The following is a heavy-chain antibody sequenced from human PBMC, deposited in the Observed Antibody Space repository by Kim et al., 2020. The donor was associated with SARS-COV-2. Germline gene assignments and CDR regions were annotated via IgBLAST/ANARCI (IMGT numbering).Heavy chain of an antibody. CDR3: SRHLISVPYDV. V-gene: IGHV4-39*01. CDR1: GGSISSDYY. D-gene: IGHD6-19*01. CDR2: VYHTGST. Sequence: SETLSLTCTVSGGSISSDYYLGWIRQPPGKGMEWFASVYHTGSTYYYPSLKSRVTISVDPSKNHFSLQMNSVTAADTAVYYCSRHLISVPYDVWGKWTTVTVSS. J-gene: IGHJ6*04.